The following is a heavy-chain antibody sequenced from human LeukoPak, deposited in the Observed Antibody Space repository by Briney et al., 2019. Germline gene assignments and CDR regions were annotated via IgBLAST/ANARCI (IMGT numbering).Heavy chain of an antibody. CDR2: ITTNTGNP. Sequence: ASVKVSCKASVYTFTRYAMNCVRHAPGQGLEWMGWITTNTGNPTYAQGFTGRFVFSLDTSVSTAYLQISSLKAEDTAVYYCARAEVDYYDSSGYSIYYFDYWGQGTLVTVSS. J-gene: IGHJ4*02. V-gene: IGHV7-4-1*02. CDR3: ARAEVDYYDSSGYSIYYFDY. D-gene: IGHD3-22*01. CDR1: VYTFTRYA.